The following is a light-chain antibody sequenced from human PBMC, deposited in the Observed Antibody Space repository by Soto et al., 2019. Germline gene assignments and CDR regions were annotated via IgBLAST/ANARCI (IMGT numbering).Light chain of an antibody. CDR3: QQYDSLPNT. Sequence: SPSTLSASLEDRFAITCLAIQSIVRWLAWYQQKPGKDPNLLIYDASTLKSGVPSRFSGSGSGTEFTLTIICLQPDDCATDYCQQYDSLPNTFGDGTKV. V-gene: IGKV1-5*01. J-gene: IGKJ4*01. CDR2: DAS. CDR1: QSIVRW.